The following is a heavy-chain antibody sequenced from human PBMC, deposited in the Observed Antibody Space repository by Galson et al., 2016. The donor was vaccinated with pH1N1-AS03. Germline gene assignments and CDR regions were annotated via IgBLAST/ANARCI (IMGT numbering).Heavy chain of an antibody. D-gene: IGHD3-22*01. Sequence: SETLSLTCSVSGAPITSGSHYWTWIRQLPGKGLEWIGYIYYSGTTKFNPSLAARVTMSVDRSKSQFFLNLMSVTAADTAVYYCARDGQLWPHYYPLDVWGQGTLVTVSS. CDR3: ARDGQLWPHYYPLDV. V-gene: IGHV4-61*01. CDR2: IYYSGTT. J-gene: IGHJ4*02. CDR1: GAPITSGSHY.